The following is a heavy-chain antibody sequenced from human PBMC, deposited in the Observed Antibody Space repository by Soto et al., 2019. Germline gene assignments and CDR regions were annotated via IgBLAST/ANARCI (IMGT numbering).Heavy chain of an antibody. D-gene: IGHD3-3*01. CDR1: GFSLSTSGVG. CDR2: IYWDDDK. Sequence: SGPTLVKPTQTLTLTCTFSGFSLSTSGVGVGWIRQPPGKALEWLALIYWDDDKRYSPSLKSRLTITKDTSKNQVVLTMTNMDPVDTATYYCAHSSYDFWSGYYTGWFDPWGQGTLVTVSS. J-gene: IGHJ5*02. CDR3: AHSSYDFWSGYYTGWFDP. V-gene: IGHV2-5*02.